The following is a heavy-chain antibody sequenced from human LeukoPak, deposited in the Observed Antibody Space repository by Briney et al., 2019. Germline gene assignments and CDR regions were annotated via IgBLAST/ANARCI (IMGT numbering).Heavy chain of an antibody. CDR3: ARVGVRGRGAPMQQLGY. CDR2: ISYDGSNK. Sequence: GRSLRLSCAASGFTFSSYAMHWVRQAPGKGLEWVAVISYDGSNKYYADSVKGRFTISRDNSKNTLYLQMNSLRAEDTAVYYCARVGVRGRGAPMQQLGYWGQGTLVTVSS. J-gene: IGHJ4*02. CDR1: GFTFSSYA. V-gene: IGHV3-30*04. D-gene: IGHD6-13*01.